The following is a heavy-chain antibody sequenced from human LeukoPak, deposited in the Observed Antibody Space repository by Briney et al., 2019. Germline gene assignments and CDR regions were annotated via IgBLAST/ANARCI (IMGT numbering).Heavy chain of an antibody. D-gene: IGHD1-26*01. CDR3: AKAPFSGSYYGPAYLDY. CDR1: GYTFISYG. J-gene: IGHJ4*02. V-gene: IGHV1-18*01. Sequence: GASVKVSCKASGYTFISYGISWVRQAPGQGLEWMGWISPYNGNTNYAQKLQGRVTMTTDTSTSTAYVELRSLRSDDTAVYYCAKAPFSGSYYGPAYLDYWGQGTLVTVSS. CDR2: ISPYNGNT.